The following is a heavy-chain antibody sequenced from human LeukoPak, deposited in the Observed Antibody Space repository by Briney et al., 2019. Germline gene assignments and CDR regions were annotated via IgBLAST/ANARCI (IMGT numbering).Heavy chain of an antibody. V-gene: IGHV4-59*01. CDR1: GDSISSDY. J-gene: IGHJ3*02. CDR2: IYYTGST. D-gene: IGHD3-22*01. CDR3: ARGNYYDSNTYYRAFDI. Sequence: PSETLSLTCAVSGDSISSDYWSWVRQPPGKGLEWIGYIYYTGSTNYNPSLKSRVTISVDTSKNQFSLKLSSVTAADTAVYFCARGNYYDSNTYYRAFDIWGQGTMVTVSS.